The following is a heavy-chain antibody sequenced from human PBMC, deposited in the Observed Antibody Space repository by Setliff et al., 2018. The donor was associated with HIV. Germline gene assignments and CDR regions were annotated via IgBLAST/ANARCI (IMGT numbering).Heavy chain of an antibody. CDR1: GFSFRSYA. Sequence: GGSLRLSCAASGFSFRSYAVSWVRQAPGKGLEWVSVVSGSGDIKYYRESVKGRFTVSRDNSNNTVYLQMNSLRAEDTAMYYCAKTQTVITVYGPFDSWGQGTPVTVSS. J-gene: IGHJ4*02. D-gene: IGHD4-4*01. CDR2: VSGSGDIK. V-gene: IGHV3-23*01. CDR3: AKTQTVITVYGPFDS.